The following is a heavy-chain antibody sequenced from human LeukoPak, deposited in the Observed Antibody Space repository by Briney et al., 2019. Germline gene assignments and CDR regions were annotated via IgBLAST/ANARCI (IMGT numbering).Heavy chain of an antibody. Sequence: SETLSLTCAVYGGSFSGYYWSWIRQPPGKGLEWIGEINHSGSTNYNPSLKSRVTISVDTSKNQFSLKLSSVTAADTAVYYCARDRTASLVADWGQGTLVTVSS. D-gene: IGHD5-12*01. CDR3: ARDRTASLVAD. V-gene: IGHV4-34*01. CDR1: GGSFSGYY. J-gene: IGHJ4*02. CDR2: INHSGST.